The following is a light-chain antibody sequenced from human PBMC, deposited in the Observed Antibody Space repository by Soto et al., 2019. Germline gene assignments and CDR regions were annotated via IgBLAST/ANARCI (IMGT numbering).Light chain of an antibody. V-gene: IGKV3-15*01. CDR3: QQYDNSPPLT. CDR1: QSISSN. Sequence: EIVLTQSPATLSVSPGERATLSCRASQSISSNLAWYQQKPGQAPRLLIYGASRRAMNIPVRFSGSGSGTEFTLTISSLQSEDFALYYCQQYDNSPPLTFGGGTKVEF. J-gene: IGKJ4*01. CDR2: GAS.